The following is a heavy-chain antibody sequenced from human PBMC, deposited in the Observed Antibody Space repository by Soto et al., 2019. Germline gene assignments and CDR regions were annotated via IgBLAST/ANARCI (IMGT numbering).Heavy chain of an antibody. CDR2: IYYSGST. D-gene: IGHD3-9*01. Sequence: PSETLSLTCTVSGGSISSYYWSWIRQPPGKGLEWIGYIYYSGSTNYNPSLKSRVTISVDTSKNQFSPKLSSVTAADTAVYYCGGLGYYYYYMDVWGKGTTVTVSS. J-gene: IGHJ6*03. CDR3: GGLGYYYYYMDV. CDR1: GGSISSYY. V-gene: IGHV4-59*01.